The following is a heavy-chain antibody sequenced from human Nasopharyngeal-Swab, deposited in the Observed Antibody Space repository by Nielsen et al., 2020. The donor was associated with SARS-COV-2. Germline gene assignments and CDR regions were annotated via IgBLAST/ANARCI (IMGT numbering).Heavy chain of an antibody. D-gene: IGHD3-10*01. CDR2: IHQSGST. V-gene: IGHV4-30-2*05. CDR3: ARERTVPGTLYYFDY. J-gene: IGHJ4*02. Sequence: WIRQPQGKGLEWMGFIHQSGSTTYSPSLKSRLTMSVDTSKNQFSLKLTSVTAADTALYYCARERTVPGTLYYFDYWGQGTPVTVSS.